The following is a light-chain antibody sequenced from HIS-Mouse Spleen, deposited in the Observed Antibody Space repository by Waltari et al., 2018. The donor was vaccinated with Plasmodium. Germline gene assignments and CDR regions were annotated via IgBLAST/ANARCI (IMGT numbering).Light chain of an antibody. V-gene: IGKV1-13*02. J-gene: IGKJ4*01. CDR3: QQFNSYPLT. Sequence: AIQLTQSPSSLSASVGDRVTITCRASQGIGSALAWYQQKPGKAPKLLIYDASSLESGVPSRFSGSGSGTDFTLTISIRQPEAFATYSCQQFNSYPLTFGGGTKVEIK. CDR1: QGIGSA. CDR2: DAS.